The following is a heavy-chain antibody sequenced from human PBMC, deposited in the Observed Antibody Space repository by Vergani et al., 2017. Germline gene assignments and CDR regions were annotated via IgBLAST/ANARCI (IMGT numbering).Heavy chain of an antibody. J-gene: IGHJ4*02. CDR2: IRSGGSP. Sequence: EVQLLESGGGLVQPGGSLRLSCAASGFTFSSYAMSWVRQAPGKGLEWVSAIRSGGSPHYADSVKGRFTISMDNSKNTVDLQIDSLRAEDTAIYYCAKSLSASGDFWGPGARVTVSS. CDR1: GFTFSSYA. V-gene: IGHV3-23*01. D-gene: IGHD2/OR15-2a*01. CDR3: AKSLSASGDF.